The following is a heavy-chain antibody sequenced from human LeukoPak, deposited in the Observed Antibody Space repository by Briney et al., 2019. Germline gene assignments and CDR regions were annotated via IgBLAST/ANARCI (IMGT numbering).Heavy chain of an antibody. CDR3: ARGPVSSSGFFGY. Sequence: GGSLRLSCAASGFTFSSYSMNWVRQAPGKGLEWVSSISSSSSYIYYADSVKDRFTISRDNAKNSLYLQMNSLRAEDTAVYYCARGPVSSSGFFGYWGQGTLVTVSS. CDR2: ISSSSSYI. J-gene: IGHJ4*02. V-gene: IGHV3-21*01. D-gene: IGHD6-19*01. CDR1: GFTFSSYS.